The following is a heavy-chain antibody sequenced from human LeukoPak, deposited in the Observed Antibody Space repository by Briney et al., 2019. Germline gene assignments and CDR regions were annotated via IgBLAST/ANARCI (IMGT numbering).Heavy chain of an antibody. CDR3: ARGLRGQRAYYFDY. CDR2: ISSSSSYI. V-gene: IGHV3-21*01. CDR1: GFTFSSYS. Sequence: GGSLRLSCAASGFTFSSYSMNWVRQAPGKGLEWVSSISSSSSYIYYADSVKGRFTISRDNAKNSLYLQTNSLRAEDTAVYYCARGLRGQRAYYFDYWGQGTLVTVSS. J-gene: IGHJ4*02.